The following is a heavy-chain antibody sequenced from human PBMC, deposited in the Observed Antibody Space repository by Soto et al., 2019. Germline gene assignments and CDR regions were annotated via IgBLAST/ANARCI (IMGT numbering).Heavy chain of an antibody. J-gene: IGHJ6*02. Sequence: GASVQVSCKASGYTFSGYYIHWLRQAPGQGLAWMGWTNPNSGGTNYAQKFQGRVTVTRDTPNSTAYMELSRLTSDDTAVYYCARSLTEGYCTITGCYTRPLYGMDVWGQGTTVTVSS. CDR1: GYTFSGYY. V-gene: IGHV1-2*02. D-gene: IGHD2-2*02. CDR3: ARSLTEGYCTITGCYTRPLYGMDV. CDR2: TNPNSGGT.